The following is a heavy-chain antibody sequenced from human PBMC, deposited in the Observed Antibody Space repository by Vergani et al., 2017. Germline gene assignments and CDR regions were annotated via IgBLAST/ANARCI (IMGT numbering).Heavy chain of an antibody. V-gene: IGHV3-23*01. J-gene: IGHJ4*02. CDR2: ISGSGGST. CDR1: GFTFSSYA. CDR3: AKEPPRESGYDQFVDY. D-gene: IGHD5-12*01. Sequence: EVQLLESGGGWVQPGGSLRLSCAASGFTFSSYAMSWVRQAPGKGLEWVSAISGSGGSTYYADSVKGRFTISRDNSKNTLYLQMNSLRAEDTAVYYCAKEPPRESGYDQFVDYWGQGTLVTVSS.